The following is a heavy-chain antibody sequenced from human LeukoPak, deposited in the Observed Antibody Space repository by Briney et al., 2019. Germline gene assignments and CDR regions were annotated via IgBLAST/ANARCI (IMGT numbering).Heavy chain of an antibody. CDR1: GGSISSYY. Sequence: SETLSLTCTVSGGSISSYYWSWIQQPPGKGLEWIGYIYYSGNTNYNPSLKSRVTISVDTSKNQFSLKLSSVTAADTAVYYCARGYIVASDFDYWGQGTLVTVSS. CDR3: ARGYIVASDFDY. V-gene: IGHV4-59*01. CDR2: IYYSGNT. J-gene: IGHJ4*02. D-gene: IGHD5-12*01.